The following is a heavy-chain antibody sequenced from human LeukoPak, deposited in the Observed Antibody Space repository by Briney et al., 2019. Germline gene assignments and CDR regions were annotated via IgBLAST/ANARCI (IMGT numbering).Heavy chain of an antibody. J-gene: IGHJ4*02. CDR3: ANHGTLGWYFDY. CDR2: ISGSGGST. V-gene: IGHV3-23*01. D-gene: IGHD3-16*01. Sequence: GGSLRLSCAASGFTFSDYYMSWVRQAPGKGLEWVSAISGSGGSTYYADSVKGRFTISRDNSKNTLYLQMNSLRAEDTAVYYCANHGTLGWYFDYWGQGTLVTVSS. CDR1: GFTFSDYY.